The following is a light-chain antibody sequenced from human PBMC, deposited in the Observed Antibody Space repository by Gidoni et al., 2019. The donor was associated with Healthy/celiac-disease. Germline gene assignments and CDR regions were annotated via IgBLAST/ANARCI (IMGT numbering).Light chain of an antibody. CDR1: QIVSSY. V-gene: IGKV3-11*01. Sequence: EIVLTQCPATLSLSPGERATLSCRASQIVSSYLAWYQQKPGQAPRLLIYEASNRATGRPARFSGSGSGTDFSLTISSREPEDFAVYYCQQRSNWPLLTFGGGTKVEIK. CDR3: QQRSNWPLLT. CDR2: EAS. J-gene: IGKJ4*01.